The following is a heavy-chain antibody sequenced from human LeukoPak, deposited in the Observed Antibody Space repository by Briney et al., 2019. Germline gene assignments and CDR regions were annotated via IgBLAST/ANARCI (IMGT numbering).Heavy chain of an antibody. Sequence: GGSLRLSCAASGFTFSSYWMHWGRQAPGKGLVWVSRIDSDGSSTIYADSVKGRFTISRDNAKNTLNLQMNSLRAEDTALYYCARSGAPTPDYWGQGTLVIVSS. V-gene: IGHV3-74*01. CDR2: IDSDGSST. CDR3: ARSGAPTPDY. CDR1: GFTFSSYW. J-gene: IGHJ4*02. D-gene: IGHD2-15*01.